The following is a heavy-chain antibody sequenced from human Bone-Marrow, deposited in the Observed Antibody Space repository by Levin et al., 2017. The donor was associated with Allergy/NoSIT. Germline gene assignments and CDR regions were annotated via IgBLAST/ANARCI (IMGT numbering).Heavy chain of an antibody. Sequence: PGGSLRLSCAASGFTFADYAMSWVRQAPGKGLEWISVLSVSGRDTYYADSVKGRFTISRDNPKNTLYLQLNSLRSEDTAIYYCAKVVLPSAVYYAMDVWGQGTTVTVSS. V-gene: IGHV3-23*01. CDR1: GFTFADYA. J-gene: IGHJ6*02. CDR3: AKVVLPSAVYYAMDV. D-gene: IGHD2/OR15-2a*01. CDR2: LSVSGRDT.